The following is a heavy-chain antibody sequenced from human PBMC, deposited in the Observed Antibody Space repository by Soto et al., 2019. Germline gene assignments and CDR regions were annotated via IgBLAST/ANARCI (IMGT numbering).Heavy chain of an antibody. J-gene: IGHJ6*03. D-gene: IGHD4-4*01. CDR2: MNPNTGDT. CDR1: GYTFISYD. V-gene: IGHV1-8*01. CDR3: ARINSNYYYYYMDV. Sequence: QVQLVQSGAEVRKPGASVKVSCEASGYTFISYDINWVRQAPGQGLEWMGWMNPNTGDTDYAQKFQGRLSMTRDTSINTAYRELRRLRSEDTAVYYCARINSNYYYYYMDVWGKGTTVTVSS.